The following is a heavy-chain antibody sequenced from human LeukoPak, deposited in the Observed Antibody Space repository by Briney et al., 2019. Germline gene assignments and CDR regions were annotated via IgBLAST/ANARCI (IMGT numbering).Heavy chain of an antibody. CDR3: ARTGPRQLIDY. Sequence: PSETLSLTCTVSGGSISRYYWSWIRQPPGKGLEWIGSIYYSGTTNYNPSLKSRVSMSVDTSKNQFSLKLSSVTAADTAMYYCARTGPRQLIDYWGQGTLVTVSS. J-gene: IGHJ4*02. CDR1: GGSISRYY. CDR2: IYYSGTT. V-gene: IGHV4-59*01. D-gene: IGHD6-19*01.